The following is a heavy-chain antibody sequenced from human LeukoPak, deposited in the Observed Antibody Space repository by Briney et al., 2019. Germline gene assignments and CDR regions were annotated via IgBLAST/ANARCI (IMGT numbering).Heavy chain of an antibody. CDR3: ARDRGIAAREFDY. Sequence: ASVKVSCNASGGTFSSYAISWVRQAPGQGLEWMGGIIPIFGTANYAQKFQGRVTITTDESTSTAYMELSSLRSEDTAVYYCARDRGIAAREFDYWGQGTLVTVSS. D-gene: IGHD6-6*01. J-gene: IGHJ4*02. CDR2: IIPIFGTA. V-gene: IGHV1-69*05. CDR1: GGTFSSYA.